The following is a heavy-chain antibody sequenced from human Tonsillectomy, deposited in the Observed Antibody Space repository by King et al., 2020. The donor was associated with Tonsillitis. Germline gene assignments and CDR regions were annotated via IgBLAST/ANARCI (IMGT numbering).Heavy chain of an antibody. Sequence: QLQESGPGVVKPSETLSLTCTVSGGSISSSDHYWAWIRQPPGKGLEWIGYVYYSGTIFYNPSLKSRTTISGGTSENRFSLKLSSLTAADTAVYFCARYVSGSFDYWGQGALVTVSS. D-gene: IGHD1-26*01. CDR3: ARYVSGSFDY. CDR1: GGSISSSDHY. V-gene: IGHV4-39*01. CDR2: VYYSGTI. J-gene: IGHJ4*02.